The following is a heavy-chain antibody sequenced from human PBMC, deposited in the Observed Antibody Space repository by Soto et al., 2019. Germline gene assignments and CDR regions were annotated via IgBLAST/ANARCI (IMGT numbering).Heavy chain of an antibody. CDR3: ARTYYYRSGTYFAWCDP. J-gene: IGHJ5*02. CDR1: GGSIISGGYC. Sequence: TLSHTCAVAGGSIISGGYCWSWIRQSPGKGLEWIGQIKHSGGTNYNPLLKSRVTISVDTPRNQFSLKLSSVTAADTAVYFCARTYYYRSGTYFAWCDPGGQGIVVTLS. CDR2: IKHSGGT. V-gene: IGHV4-30-2*06. D-gene: IGHD3-10*01.